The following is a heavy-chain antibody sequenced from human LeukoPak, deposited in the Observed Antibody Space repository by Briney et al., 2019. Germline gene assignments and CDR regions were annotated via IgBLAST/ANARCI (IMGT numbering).Heavy chain of an antibody. CDR1: GFTFSRYP. V-gene: IGHV3-30-3*01. J-gene: IGHJ4*02. Sequence: GGSLRLSCAASGFTFSRYPMHWARQAPGKGLEWVALISSDGSDKKYADSVKGRFTISRDNSKNTLYLQMHSLRVEDTAVYYCARDYPADHWGQGTLVTVSS. CDR2: ISSDGSDK. CDR3: ARDYPADH.